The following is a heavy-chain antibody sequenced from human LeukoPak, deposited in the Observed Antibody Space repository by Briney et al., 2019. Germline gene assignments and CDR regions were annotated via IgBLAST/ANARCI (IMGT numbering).Heavy chain of an antibody. Sequence: PGGSLRLSCAASGFTFSNYEMNWVRQTPGKGLEWVSYISDHGKSRNYVDSVKGRFTISRDNAKNSLYLQMSSLRVEDTAVYYCARSEVNTFDIWGQGTMVTVSS. CDR1: GFTFSNYE. D-gene: IGHD3-22*01. J-gene: IGHJ3*02. CDR3: ARSEVNTFDI. CDR2: ISDHGKSR. V-gene: IGHV3-48*03.